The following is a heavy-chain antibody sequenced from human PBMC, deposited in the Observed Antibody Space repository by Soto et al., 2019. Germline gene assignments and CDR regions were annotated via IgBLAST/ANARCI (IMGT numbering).Heavy chain of an antibody. CDR1: GFSFNSYA. CDR2: ISGSGGAS. V-gene: IGHV3-23*01. D-gene: IGHD3-22*01. J-gene: IGHJ4*02. Sequence: PGGSLRLSCAASGFSFNSYAMSWVRQAPGRGLDWVSGISGSGGASYYADSVKGRFAISRDNSKNTLYLQMNSLRAEDRAVYYCAKGAPHYYDSTGSLSYWGQGTLVTVSS. CDR3: AKGAPHYYDSTGSLSY.